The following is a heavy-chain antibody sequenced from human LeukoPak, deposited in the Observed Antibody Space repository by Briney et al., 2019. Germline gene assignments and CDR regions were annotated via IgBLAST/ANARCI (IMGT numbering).Heavy chain of an antibody. V-gene: IGHV4-34*01. Sequence: SETLSLTCAVYGGSFSGYYWSWIRQPPGKGLEWIGEINHSGSTNHNPSLKSRVTISVDTSKNQFSLKLSSVTAADTAVYYCARGFARLYDYIWGSYRYRERGYFDYWGQGTLVTVSS. CDR2: INHSGST. CDR1: GGSFSGYY. D-gene: IGHD3-16*02. CDR3: ARGFARLYDYIWGSYRYRERGYFDY. J-gene: IGHJ4*02.